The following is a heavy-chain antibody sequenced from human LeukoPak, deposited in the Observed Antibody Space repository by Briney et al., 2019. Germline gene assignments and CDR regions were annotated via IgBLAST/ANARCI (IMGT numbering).Heavy chain of an antibody. D-gene: IGHD6-6*01. J-gene: IGHJ3*02. Sequence: GGFLRLSCAASGFAFSGHWMSWVRQAPGKGLEWVASIRQDGSEKHYVDSVEGRFIISRDNAKNSLHLQMNSLRAEDTAVYYCAKGSSRPPNAFDIWGQGTLVTVSS. V-gene: IGHV3-7*01. CDR2: IRQDGSEK. CDR3: AKGSSRPPNAFDI. CDR1: GFAFSGHW.